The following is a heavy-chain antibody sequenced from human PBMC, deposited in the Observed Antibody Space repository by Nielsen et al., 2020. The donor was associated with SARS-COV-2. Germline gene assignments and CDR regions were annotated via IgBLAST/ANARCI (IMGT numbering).Heavy chain of an antibody. D-gene: IGHD3-22*01. CDR1: GYTFTSYY. J-gene: IGHJ4*02. CDR2: INPSGGST. Sequence: ASVKVSCKASGYTFTSYYMHWVRQAPGQGLDWMGIINPSGGSTSYAQKFQGRVTMTRDTSTSTVYMELSSLRSEDTAVYYCARSDDSNSSGYYFYVILGGFDYWGQGTLVTVSS. CDR3: ARSDDSNSSGYYFYVILGGFDY. V-gene: IGHV1-46*01.